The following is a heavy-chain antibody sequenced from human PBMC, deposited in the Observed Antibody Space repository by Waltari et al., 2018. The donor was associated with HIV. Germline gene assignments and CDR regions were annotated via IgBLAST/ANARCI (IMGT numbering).Heavy chain of an antibody. Sequence: QVQLVESGVAVVQPGGSLRLHGAASVFTFRNYGIHWVRQASGKGLEWVAFIPYDGNKKKYVDSVKGRFTISRDNPKNTLYLQMDSLKAEDTAVYYCVKTGVGGPFFDYWGQGTLVTVSS. J-gene: IGHJ4*02. V-gene: IGHV3-30*02. CDR3: VKTGVGGPFFDY. D-gene: IGHD1-26*01. CDR2: IPYDGNKK. CDR1: VFTFRNYG.